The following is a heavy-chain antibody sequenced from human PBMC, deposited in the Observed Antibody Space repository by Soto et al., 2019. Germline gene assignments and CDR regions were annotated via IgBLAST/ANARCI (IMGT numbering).Heavy chain of an antibody. Sequence: EVQLVESGGGLVQPGRSLRLSCAASGFTFDDYAMHWVRQAPGKGLEWVSGISWNSGSIGYADSVKGRFTLSRDNAKNSLYLQMNSLRAEDTALYYCAKDGWRDGYNSYYFDYWGQGTLVTVSS. J-gene: IGHJ4*02. V-gene: IGHV3-9*01. D-gene: IGHD5-12*01. CDR1: GFTFDDYA. CDR3: AKDGWRDGYNSYYFDY. CDR2: ISWNSGSI.